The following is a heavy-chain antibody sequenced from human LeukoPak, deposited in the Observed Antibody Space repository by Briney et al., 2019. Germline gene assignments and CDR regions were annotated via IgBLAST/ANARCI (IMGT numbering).Heavy chain of an antibody. CDR2: ISANGGST. CDR1: GFSFSNFG. V-gene: IGHV3-64D*06. CDR3: ERGRLPTGHARYFDY. J-gene: IGHJ4*02. D-gene: IGHD1-1*01. Sequence: PGGSLRLSCSASGFSFSNFGVYWVRQAPGKGLEYVSGISANGGSTYYGDSVKGRFSISRDNSKSMVYLQMNSLGTEDTALYYCERGRLPTGHARYFDYWGQGALVTVSS.